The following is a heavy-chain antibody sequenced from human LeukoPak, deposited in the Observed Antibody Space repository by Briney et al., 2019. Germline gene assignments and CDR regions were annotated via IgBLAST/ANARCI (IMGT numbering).Heavy chain of an antibody. CDR3: AKETAPDSILTTVDY. CDR1: GFTFSSYA. V-gene: IGHV3-23*01. CDR2: IGANHGRT. D-gene: IGHD1-1*01. J-gene: IGHJ4*02. Sequence: GGSLRLSCSASGFTFSSYAMSWVRQAPGKGLEWVSAIGANHGRTYYADSVKGRFTISRDDPRNTLYLQMNSLRAEDTAVYYCAKETAPDSILTTVDYWGQGALVTVSS.